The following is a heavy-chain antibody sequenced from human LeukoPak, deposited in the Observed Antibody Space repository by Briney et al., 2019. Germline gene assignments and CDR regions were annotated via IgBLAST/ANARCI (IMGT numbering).Heavy chain of an antibody. Sequence: GGSLRLSCAASGFTFSSYSMNWVRQAPGKGLEWVSYISSSSSTIYYADSVKGRFTISRDNAKNSLYLQMNSLRAEDTAVYYCARGGYVNWFDPWGQGTLVTVSS. D-gene: IGHD3-22*01. CDR2: ISSSSSTI. J-gene: IGHJ5*02. CDR1: GFTFSSYS. CDR3: ARGGYVNWFDP. V-gene: IGHV3-48*01.